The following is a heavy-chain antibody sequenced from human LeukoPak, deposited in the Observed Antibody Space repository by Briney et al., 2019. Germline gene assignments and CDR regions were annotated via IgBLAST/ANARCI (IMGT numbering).Heavy chain of an antibody. V-gene: IGHV3-48*03. D-gene: IGHD6-19*01. J-gene: IGHJ4*02. Sequence: GGSLRLSCAASGFTFSSYEMNWVRQAPGKGLEWVSYISSGSTIYDADSVKGRFTISRDNAKNSLYLQMNSLRAEDTAVYYCAREGIAVAGAPFDYWGQGTLATVSS. CDR3: AREGIAVAGAPFDY. CDR2: ISSGSTI. CDR1: GFTFSSYE.